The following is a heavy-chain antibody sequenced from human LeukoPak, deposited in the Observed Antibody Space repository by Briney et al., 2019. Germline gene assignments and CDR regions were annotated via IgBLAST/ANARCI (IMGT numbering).Heavy chain of an antibody. V-gene: IGHV3-23*01. D-gene: IGHD3-10*01. CDR3: AKHVSGSLFYFDY. J-gene: IGHJ4*02. CDR2: LSGSGTTT. Sequence: GGSLRLSCAASGFTFSDYAMSWVRQVPGKGLEWVSTLSGSGTTTFYANSVKGRFTISRDSSKNTLYLQMNSLGAEDTAVYYCAKHVSGSLFYFDYWGQRTLVTVSS. CDR1: GFTFSDYA.